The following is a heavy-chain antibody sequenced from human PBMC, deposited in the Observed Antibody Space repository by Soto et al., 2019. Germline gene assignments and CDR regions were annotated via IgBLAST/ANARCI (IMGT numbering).Heavy chain of an antibody. CDR1: GGSISSGGYY. CDR2: ISYSGST. D-gene: IGHD3-22*01. Sequence: SLTCTVSGGSISSGGYYWSWIRQHPGKGLEWIGYISYSGSTYYNPSLKSRVTISVDTSKNQFSLKLSSVTAAATAVYYCARLSSSGSIDSWGQGTLVTVSS. V-gene: IGHV4-31*03. CDR3: ARLSSSGSIDS. J-gene: IGHJ4*02.